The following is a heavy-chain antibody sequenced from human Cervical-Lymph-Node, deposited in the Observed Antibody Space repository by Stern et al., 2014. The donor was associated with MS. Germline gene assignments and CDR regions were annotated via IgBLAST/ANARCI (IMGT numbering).Heavy chain of an antibody. D-gene: IGHD4-23*01. J-gene: IGHJ4*02. V-gene: IGHV4-31*03. CDR3: ARVGRMATLYYFDY. CDR1: GGSISSGGSY. CDR2: IYYSGST. Sequence: QLQLQESGPGLVKPSQTLSLTCTVSGGSISSGGSYWSWLRQHPGKGLEWIGYIYYSGSTYYNPSLKSRVTISVDTSKNQFSLKLSSVTAADTAVYYCARVGRMATLYYFDYWGQGTLVTVSS.